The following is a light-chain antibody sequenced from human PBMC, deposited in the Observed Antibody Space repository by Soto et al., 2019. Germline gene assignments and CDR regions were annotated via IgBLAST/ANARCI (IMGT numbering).Light chain of an antibody. CDR3: QQYDSSPPT. J-gene: IGKJ1*01. CDR1: QAISSS. CDR2: AAS. Sequence: DIQLTQSPSFLSASVGDRVTITCRASQAISSSLAWYQHNPGKAPKLLIYAASTLQNGVPSSFSGSGSGTEFTLTISGLEPEDFAVYYCQQYDSSPPTFGQGTKVEIK. V-gene: IGKV1-9*01.